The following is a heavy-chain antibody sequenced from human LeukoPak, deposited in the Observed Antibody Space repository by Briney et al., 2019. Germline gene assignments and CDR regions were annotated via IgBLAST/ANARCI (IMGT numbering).Heavy chain of an antibody. D-gene: IGHD3-3*01. CDR2: ISGSGGST. Sequence: PGGSLRLSCAASGFTFSSYAMSWVHQAPGKGLEWVSAISGSGGSTYYADSVKGRFTISRDNSKNTLYLQMNSLRAEDTAVYYCAKMEYYYYYGMDVWGQGTTVTVSS. CDR1: GFTFSSYA. CDR3: AKMEYYYYYGMDV. J-gene: IGHJ6*02. V-gene: IGHV3-23*01.